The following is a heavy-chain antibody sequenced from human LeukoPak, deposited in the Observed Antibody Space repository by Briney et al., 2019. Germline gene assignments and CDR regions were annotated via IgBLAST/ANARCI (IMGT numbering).Heavy chain of an antibody. CDR1: GFTFSSYA. J-gene: IGHJ4*02. CDR3: AKGSYYDSSGSFYFDY. V-gene: IGHV3-23*01. Sequence: GSLSLSCAASGFTFSSYAMSWVRQAPGKGLEWVSGISGSSDNTYYADSVKGRFTISRDNSKNTLFVQANSLGTEDTAAYYCAKGSYYDSSGSFYFDYWGQGTLVTVSS. CDR2: ISGSSDNT. D-gene: IGHD3-22*01.